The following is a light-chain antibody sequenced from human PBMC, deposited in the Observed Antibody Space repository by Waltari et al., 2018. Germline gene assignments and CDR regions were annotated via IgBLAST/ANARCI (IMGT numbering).Light chain of an antibody. Sequence: SYVVTQPPSVSVAPGETATITCGGDNIGTDSVHWYQQTAGQAPVLVIFYDRDRPSGIPDRFSGSNSGNTATLTISRVEAGDEARYYCHVWHPHVDPGVFGTGTEVTVL. CDR3: HVWHPHVDPGV. V-gene: IGLV3-21*04. CDR2: YDR. J-gene: IGLJ1*01. CDR1: NIGTDS.